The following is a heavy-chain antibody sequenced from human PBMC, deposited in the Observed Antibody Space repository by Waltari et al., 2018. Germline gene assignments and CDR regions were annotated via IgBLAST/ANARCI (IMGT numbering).Heavy chain of an antibody. J-gene: IGHJ4*02. Sequence: EVQLVESGGGLVQPGGSLRLSCVASGFTFSNYWMHWVRQAPGKGLVWVSRINTDGSDTNYADFVEGRFTISRDNAKNTLYLQMNSLRAEDTAVYYCASHGSGIVGGTWGQGTLVTVSS. D-gene: IGHD1-26*01. CDR2: INTDGSDT. CDR1: GFTFSNYW. CDR3: ASHGSGIVGGT. V-gene: IGHV3-74*01.